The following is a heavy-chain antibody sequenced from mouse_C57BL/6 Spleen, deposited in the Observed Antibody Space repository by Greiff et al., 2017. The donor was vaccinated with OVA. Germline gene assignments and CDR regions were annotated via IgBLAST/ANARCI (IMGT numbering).Heavy chain of an antibody. J-gene: IGHJ2*01. D-gene: IGHD1-1*01. CDR2: IDPETGGT. Sequence: VQLQESGAELVRPGASVTLSCKASGYTFTDYEMHWVKQTPVHGLEWIGAIDPETGGTAYNQKFKGKAILTADKSSSTAYMELRSLTSEDSAVYYCTRYYYGSSEAFDYWGQGTTLTVSS. CDR1: GYTFTDYE. V-gene: IGHV1-15*01. CDR3: TRYYYGSSEAFDY.